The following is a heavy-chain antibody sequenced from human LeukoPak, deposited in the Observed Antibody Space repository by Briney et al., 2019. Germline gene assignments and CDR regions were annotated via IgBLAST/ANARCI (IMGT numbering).Heavy chain of an antibody. J-gene: IGHJ5*02. CDR1: GGTFSSYA. V-gene: IGHV1-69*05. CDR3: ARESEGWFDP. CDR2: IIPIFGTA. Sequence: ASVKVSCKASGGTFSSYAMSWVRQAPGQGLEWMGGIIPIFGTANYAQKFQGRVTITTDESTSTAYMELSSLRSEDTAVYYCARESEGWFDPWGQGTLVTVSS.